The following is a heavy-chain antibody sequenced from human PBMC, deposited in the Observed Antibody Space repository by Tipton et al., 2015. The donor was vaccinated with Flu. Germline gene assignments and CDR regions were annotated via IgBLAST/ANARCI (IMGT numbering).Heavy chain of an antibody. Sequence: LRLSCTVSGGSISSYYWSWIRQPPGKGLEWIGYIDYSGSTNYNPSLKSRVTISVDTSKNQFSLKLSSVTAADTAVYYCARDSHITGTTGAFDIWGQGTMVTVSS. CDR3: ARDSHITGTTGAFDI. D-gene: IGHD1-20*01. J-gene: IGHJ3*02. V-gene: IGHV4-59*01. CDR1: GGSISSYY. CDR2: IDYSGST.